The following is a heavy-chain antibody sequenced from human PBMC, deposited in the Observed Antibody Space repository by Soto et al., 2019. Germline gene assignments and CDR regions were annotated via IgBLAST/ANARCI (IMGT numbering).Heavy chain of an antibody. CDR3: ARRGSYSTYNWFDP. CDR1: GFTFSSYG. V-gene: IGHV3-33*01. J-gene: IGHJ5*02. Sequence: QVQLVESGGGVVQPGRSLRLSCAASGFTFSSYGMHWVRQAPGKGLEWVAAIWYDGSNKYYADSVKGRFTISRDNSKNTLYLQMNSLRAEDTAVYYCARRGSYSTYNWFDPWGQGTLVTVSS. CDR2: IWYDGSNK. D-gene: IGHD4-4*01.